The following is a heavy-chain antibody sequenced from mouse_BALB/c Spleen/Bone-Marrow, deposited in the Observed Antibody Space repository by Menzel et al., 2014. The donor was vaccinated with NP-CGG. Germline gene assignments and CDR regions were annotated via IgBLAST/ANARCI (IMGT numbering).Heavy chain of an antibody. CDR3: ARSLYGYDWYFDV. J-gene: IGHJ1*01. CDR2: INPYNDYT. Sequence: EVQLQQSGPELVKPGASVKMSCKASGYTFTSYVVHWVKQKPGQGLEWIGNINPYNDYTMYNEKFKGKATLTSDKSSSTAYMELSSLTSEDSAVYYCARSLYGYDWYFDVWGAGTTVTVSS. V-gene: IGHV1-14*01. CDR1: GYTFTSYV. D-gene: IGHD2-2*01.